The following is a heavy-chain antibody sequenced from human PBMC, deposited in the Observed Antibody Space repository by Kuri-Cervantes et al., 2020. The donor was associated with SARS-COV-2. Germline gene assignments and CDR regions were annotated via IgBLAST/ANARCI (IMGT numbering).Heavy chain of an antibody. J-gene: IGHJ4*02. CDR1: RFAFRNYG. Sequence: GESLKISCAASRFAFRNYGMHWVRQAPGKGLEWVSYISSSSSTIYYADSVKGRFTISRDNAKNSLYLQMNSLRDEDTAVYYCARDGGGYYDSSGYYGQLGFDYWGQGTLVTVSS. CDR2: ISSSSSTI. D-gene: IGHD3-22*01. V-gene: IGHV3-48*02. CDR3: ARDGGGYYDSSGYYGQLGFDY.